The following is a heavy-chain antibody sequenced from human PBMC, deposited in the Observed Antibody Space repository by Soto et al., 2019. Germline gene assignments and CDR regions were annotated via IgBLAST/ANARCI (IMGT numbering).Heavy chain of an antibody. CDR2: ISSSSSTI. CDR3: ESTPLKFDY. V-gene: IGHV3-48*02. Sequence: EVQLVESGGGLVQPGGSLRLSCAASGFTFSSYSMNWVRQAPGKGLEWVSYISSSSSTIYYADSVKGRFTISRDNAKNSLYLQMKSVRDEDTAVYYCESTPLKFDYWGQGTLVTVSS. CDR1: GFTFSSYS. J-gene: IGHJ4*02.